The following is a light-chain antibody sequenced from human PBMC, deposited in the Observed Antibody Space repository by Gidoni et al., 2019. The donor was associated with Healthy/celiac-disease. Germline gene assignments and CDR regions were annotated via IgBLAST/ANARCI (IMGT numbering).Light chain of an antibody. J-gene: IGKJ1*01. CDR3: QQRSNWPPTWT. CDR2: DAS. CDR1: QSVSSY. Sequence: EIVLTQSPATLSLSPGERATLPCRASQSVSSYLAWYQQKPGQAPRLLIYDASNRATGIPARFSGSGYGTDFTLTISSLEPEDFAVYYCQQRSNWPPTWTFGQGTKVEIK. V-gene: IGKV3-11*01.